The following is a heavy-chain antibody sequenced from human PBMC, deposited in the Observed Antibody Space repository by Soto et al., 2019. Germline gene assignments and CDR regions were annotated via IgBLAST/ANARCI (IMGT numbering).Heavy chain of an antibody. Sequence: EVQLVESGGGLVKPGGSLRLSCAGYGFTFSNAWMNWVRQAPGKGLEWVGRIRSKTAGGTTDYAAPVEGRFTISRDDSKNTLYVQMNSLKTEDTAVYYCTTDRNTVTTDYWGQGTLVTVSS. J-gene: IGHJ4*02. CDR1: GFTFSNAW. CDR2: IRSKTAGGTT. V-gene: IGHV3-15*07. CDR3: TTDRNTVTTDY. D-gene: IGHD4-17*01.